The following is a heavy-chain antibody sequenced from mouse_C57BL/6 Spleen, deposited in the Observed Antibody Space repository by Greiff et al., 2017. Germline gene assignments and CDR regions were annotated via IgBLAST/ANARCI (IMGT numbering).Heavy chain of an antibody. CDR1: GYSFTGYY. D-gene: IGHD1-1*01. J-gene: IGHJ3*01. CDR3: ARSDYYGSRGFAY. Sequence: EVQLQQSGPELVKPGASVKISCKASGYSFTGYYMNWVKQSPEKSLEWIGEINPSTGGTTYNQKFKAKATLTVDKSSSTAYMQLKSLTSEDSAVYYCARSDYYGSRGFAYGGQGTLVTVSA. V-gene: IGHV1-42*01. CDR2: INPSTGGT.